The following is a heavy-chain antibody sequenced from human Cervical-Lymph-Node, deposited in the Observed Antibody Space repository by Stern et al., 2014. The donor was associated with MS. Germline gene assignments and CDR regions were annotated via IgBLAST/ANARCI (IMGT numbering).Heavy chain of an antibody. D-gene: IGHD2-2*01. CDR2: IYWDDYK. Sequence: QITLKESGPTLVKPTQTLTLTCTFSGFSLTTTGVSVGWIRQPPGKALEWLALIYWDDYKRYSASLKSRLTITKDTSKNQVVLTMTNMDPVDTATYYCAHTDSSTNLNCFDPWGQGTLVTVSS. J-gene: IGHJ5*02. CDR1: GFSLTTTGVS. V-gene: IGHV2-5*02. CDR3: AHTDSSTNLNCFDP.